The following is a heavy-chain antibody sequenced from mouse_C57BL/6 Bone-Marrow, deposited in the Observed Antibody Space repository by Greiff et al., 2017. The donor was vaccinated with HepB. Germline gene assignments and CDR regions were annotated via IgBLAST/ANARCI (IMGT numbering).Heavy chain of an antibody. D-gene: IGHD1-1*01. V-gene: IGHV1-81*01. CDR1: GYTFTSYG. CDR3: ARGYYGARFAY. Sequence: VQVVESGAELARPGASVKLSCKASGYTFTSYGISWVKQRTGQGLEWIGEIYPRSGNTYYNEKFKGKATLTADKSSSTAYMELRSLTSEDSAVYFCARGYYGARFAYWGQGTLVTVSA. CDR2: IYPRSGNT. J-gene: IGHJ3*01.